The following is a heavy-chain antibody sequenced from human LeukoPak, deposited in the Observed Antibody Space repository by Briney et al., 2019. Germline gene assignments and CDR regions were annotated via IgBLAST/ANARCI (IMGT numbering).Heavy chain of an antibody. CDR2: INDDGAWT. CDR1: GFTLGRYW. CDR3: VRAYYYFYMDV. J-gene: IGHJ6*03. Sequence: GGSLRLSCEASGFTLGRYWVNWVRQVPGKGLVWVSRINDDGAWTSYADSLKGRFNLSRDISNNTVFLQMNSLRAEDTAVYFCVRAYYYFYMDVWGKGTTVTVSS. V-gene: IGHV3-74*01.